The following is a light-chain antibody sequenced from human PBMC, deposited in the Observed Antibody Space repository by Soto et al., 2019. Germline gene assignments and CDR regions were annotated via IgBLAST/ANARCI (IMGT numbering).Light chain of an antibody. CDR1: QAISNY. J-gene: IGKJ4*01. Sequence: DIQMTQSPSSLSASVGDRVTITCQASQAISNYLNWYQQKSGKAPKLLIFDASNVETGVPSRFSGSGSGTDFTFTIHSLQPEDAATYYCQQYEDLPLTFGGGTKVGIK. V-gene: IGKV1-33*01. CDR2: DAS. CDR3: QQYEDLPLT.